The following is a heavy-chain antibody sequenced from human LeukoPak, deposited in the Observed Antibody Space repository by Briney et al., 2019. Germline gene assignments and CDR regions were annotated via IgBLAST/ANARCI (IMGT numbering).Heavy chain of an antibody. CDR2: IIPIFGTA. V-gene: IGHV1-69*13. Sequence: VASVKVSCKASGGTFSSYAISWVRQAPGQGLEWMGGIIPIFGTANYAQKFQGRVTITADESTSTTYMELSSLRSEDTAVYYCARGPFSLRFPDYWGQGTLVTVSS. CDR1: GGTFSSYA. J-gene: IGHJ4*02. CDR3: ARGPFSLRFPDY. D-gene: IGHD3-3*01.